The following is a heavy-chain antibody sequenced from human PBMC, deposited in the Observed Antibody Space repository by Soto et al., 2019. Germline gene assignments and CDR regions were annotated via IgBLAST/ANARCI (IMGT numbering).Heavy chain of an antibody. Sequence: QLQLQESGPGLVKPSETLSLTCSVSDDSINSDKYYWGWIRQPPGKALDWIGSIYYRGNAYYNPSLQTRVTISLDRSKSQYCLKLNSVTAADSAVDFCARLEGLATISYYFDFWGPGALVTVSS. J-gene: IGHJ4*02. V-gene: IGHV4-39*01. CDR1: DDSINSDKYY. CDR3: ARLEGLATISYYFDF. CDR2: IYYRGNA. D-gene: IGHD3-9*01.